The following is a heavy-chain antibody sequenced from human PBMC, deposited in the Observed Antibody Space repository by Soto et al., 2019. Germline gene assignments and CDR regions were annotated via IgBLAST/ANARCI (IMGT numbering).Heavy chain of an antibody. CDR1: GYTFTSYD. J-gene: IGHJ5*02. Sequence: QVPLVQSGAEVKKPGASVKVSCKASGYTFTSYDINWVRQATGQGLEWMGWMNPNSGDTGYAQKFQGRVTMTRNTSISTAYRELSSLRSEDTAVYYCARGGAGYTNQYNWFDPWGQGTLVTVSS. D-gene: IGHD4-4*01. CDR3: ARGGAGYTNQYNWFDP. V-gene: IGHV1-8*01. CDR2: MNPNSGDT.